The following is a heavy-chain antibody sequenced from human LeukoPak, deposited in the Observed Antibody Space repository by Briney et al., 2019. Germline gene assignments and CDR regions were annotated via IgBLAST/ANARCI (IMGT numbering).Heavy chain of an antibody. CDR3: ARVGSSAYGDAFDI. J-gene: IGHJ3*02. CDR2: INWNGVST. CDR1: GFIFDDNG. D-gene: IGHD3-22*01. Sequence: RPGGSLRLSCAASGFIFDDNGMSWASQDPGKGLEWVSSINWNGVSTGYADSVKGRFTISRDNAKNSLYLQMNSLRAEDTALYYCARVGSSAYGDAFDIWGQGTMVTVSS. V-gene: IGHV3-20*04.